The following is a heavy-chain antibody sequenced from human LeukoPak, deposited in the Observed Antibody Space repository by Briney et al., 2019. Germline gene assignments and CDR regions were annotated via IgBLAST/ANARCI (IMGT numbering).Heavy chain of an antibody. CDR1: GLSFNRNV. J-gene: IGHJ4*02. V-gene: IGHV3-23*01. CDR2: ISGGGGST. Sequence: GGSLTLSCAASGLSFNRNVMNWVRQAPGKGLEWVSGISGGGGSTYYADSVKGRFTISRDNSKNTLDLQMSSLRAEDTAVYYCAKDTDLDYWGQGTLVIVSS. D-gene: IGHD4-17*01. CDR3: AKDTDLDY.